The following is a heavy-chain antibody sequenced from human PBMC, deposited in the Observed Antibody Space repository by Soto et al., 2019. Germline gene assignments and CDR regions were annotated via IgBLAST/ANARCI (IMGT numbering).Heavy chain of an antibody. CDR1: GGSLSSYY. D-gene: IGHD3-9*01. J-gene: IGHJ4*02. CDR3: ARHVWGYDILTVDY. V-gene: IGHV4-59*08. CDR2: IYYSGST. Sequence: SETLSLSCTVSGGSLSSYYLSWLRPPPGKGLEWIGYIYYSGSTNYNPSLKSRVTISVDTSKNQFSLKLSSVTAADTAVYYCARHVWGYDILTVDYWGQGTLVTVSS.